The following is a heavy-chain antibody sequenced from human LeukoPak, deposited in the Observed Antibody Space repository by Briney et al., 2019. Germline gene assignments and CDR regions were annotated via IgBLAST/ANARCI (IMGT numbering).Heavy chain of an antibody. Sequence: PGGSLRLSCAASGFTFSSYAMMRVRQAPGKGLEWVSTVVASYEGTFYANSVKGRFTISRDNSKSTLYMQMNSLRAEDTAVYYCAKGKAGGLVDLFDPWGQGTLVTVSS. CDR3: AKGKAGGLVDLFDP. J-gene: IGHJ5*02. CDR2: VVASYEGT. CDR1: GFTFSSYA. D-gene: IGHD3/OR15-3a*01. V-gene: IGHV3-23*01.